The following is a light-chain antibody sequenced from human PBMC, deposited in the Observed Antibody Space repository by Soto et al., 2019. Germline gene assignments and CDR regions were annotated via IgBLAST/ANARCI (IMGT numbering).Light chain of an antibody. CDR3: VSYTTSASYV. CDR1: SSDVGNYIF. J-gene: IGLJ1*01. CDR2: DIN. Sequence: QSALTQPASVSGSPGQSITNSCTGTSSDVGNYIFVSWYRQHPGKAPKLMIYDINNRPSGVSNRFSGSKSGNTASLTISGLQAEDEADYYCVSYTTSASYVFGTGTKLTVL. V-gene: IGLV2-14*01.